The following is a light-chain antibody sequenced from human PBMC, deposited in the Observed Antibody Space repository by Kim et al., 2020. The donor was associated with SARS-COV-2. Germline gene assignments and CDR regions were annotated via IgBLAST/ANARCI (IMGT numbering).Light chain of an antibody. V-gene: IGLV6-57*03. J-gene: IGLJ2*01. CDR2: EDN. CDR3: QSYDSSNHVV. Sequence: TLTSIGRRSRGSNASNFVQWYQRRPGSAPTTLIYEDNQRPPGVPDRLSGSIDSSSNSASLTISGLKTEEEADFYCQSYDSSNHVVFGGGTQLTVL. CDR1: RGSNASNF.